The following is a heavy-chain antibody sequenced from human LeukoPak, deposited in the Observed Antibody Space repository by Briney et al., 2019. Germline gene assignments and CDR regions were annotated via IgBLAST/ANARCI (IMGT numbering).Heavy chain of an antibody. CDR1: GGSFSGYY. V-gene: IGHV4-34*01. Sequence: SETLSLTCAVYGGSFSGYYWSWLRQPPGKGLEWIGEINHSGSTNYNPSLKSRVTISVDTSKNQFSLKLSSVTAADTAVYYCARGRKVPIAVAGNYYYYYYMDVWGKGTTVTVSS. J-gene: IGHJ6*03. D-gene: IGHD6-19*01. CDR3: ARGRKVPIAVAGNYYYYYYMDV. CDR2: INHSGST.